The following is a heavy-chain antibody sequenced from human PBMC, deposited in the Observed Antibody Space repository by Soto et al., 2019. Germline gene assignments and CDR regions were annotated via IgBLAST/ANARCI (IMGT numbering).Heavy chain of an antibody. Sequence: SETLSLTCTVSGGSVTSTSYYLRWIRQPPGKGLEWIGYMHYSGSTNYNPSLKSRVTISVDTSKNQFSLKLSSVTAADTAVYYCARAWAPLYSDYWRQVPLTTVSS. CDR2: MHYSGST. J-gene: IGHJ4*02. CDR3: ARAWAPLYSDY. D-gene: IGHD1-26*01. V-gene: IGHV4-61*01. CDR1: GGSVTSTSYY.